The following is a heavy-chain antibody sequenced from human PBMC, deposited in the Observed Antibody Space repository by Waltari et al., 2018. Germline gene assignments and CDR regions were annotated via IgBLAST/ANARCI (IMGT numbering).Heavy chain of an antibody. J-gene: IGHJ4*02. CDR1: GFTLSSYS. CDR2: ITRSIRDI. CDR3: ARDRWEQAIDY. D-gene: IGHD1-26*01. V-gene: IGHV3-21*01. Sequence: EVQLVESGGGLVKPGGSLRLSCAASGFTLSSYSMNWVGQAPGKGLEWFASITRSIRDIYYTDSVKGRFTISRDNAKNSLYLQMNSLRAEDTAVYYCARDRWEQAIDYWGQGTLVTVSS.